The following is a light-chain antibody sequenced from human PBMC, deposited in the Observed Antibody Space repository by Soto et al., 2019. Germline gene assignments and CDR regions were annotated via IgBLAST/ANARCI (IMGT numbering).Light chain of an antibody. CDR3: QLYGISPH. J-gene: IGKJ5*01. CDR2: ASS. Sequence: EIVLTQSPGTLSLSPWERATPSCKTSQSRGSNFLAWYQHKPGQAPRLLIYASSNRATGIPDRFSGSASGTDFTLTINRLEPEDFAVYYCQLYGISPHFGQGTRLEIK. V-gene: IGKV3-20*01. CDR1: QSRGSNF.